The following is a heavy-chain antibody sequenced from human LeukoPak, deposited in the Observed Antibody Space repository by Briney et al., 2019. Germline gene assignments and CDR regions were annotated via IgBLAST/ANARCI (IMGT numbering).Heavy chain of an antibody. CDR2: INPNSGGT. Sequence: ASVKVSCKASGYTFTGYYMHWVRQAPGQGLEWMGRINPNSGGTNYAQKFQGRVTMTRDTSISTAYMELSRLRSDDTAVYYCARINIVVVPTAHQNDYWGQGTLVTVSS. J-gene: IGHJ4*02. CDR1: GYTFTGYY. CDR3: ARINIVVVPTAHQNDY. D-gene: IGHD2-2*01. V-gene: IGHV1-2*06.